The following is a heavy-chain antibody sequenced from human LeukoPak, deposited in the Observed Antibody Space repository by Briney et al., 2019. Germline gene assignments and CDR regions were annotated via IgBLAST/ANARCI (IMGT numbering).Heavy chain of an antibody. CDR2: INGDGNTI. V-gene: IGHV3-74*01. D-gene: IGHD1-26*01. CDR3: ARGKSGSYRLEDY. Sequence: PGGCLRLSCAASGFTFSSYWMHWVRQAPGKGLVWVSRINGDGNTINYPDSVRGRFTISRDNAKNTLYLQMNSLRAEDTAVYYCARGKSGSYRLEDYLGHGTLVTVSS. J-gene: IGHJ4*01. CDR1: GFTFSSYW.